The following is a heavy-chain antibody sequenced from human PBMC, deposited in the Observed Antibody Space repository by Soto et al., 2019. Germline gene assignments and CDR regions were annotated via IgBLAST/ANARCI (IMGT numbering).Heavy chain of an antibody. V-gene: IGHV1-69*06. D-gene: IGHD4-17*01. J-gene: IGHJ4*02. CDR2: IIPIFGTA. CDR3: ASSIPPPYGGNSEY. Sequence: ASVKVSCKASGGTFSSYAISWVRQAPGQGPEWMGGIIPIFGTANYAQKFQGRVTITADKSTSTAYMELSSLRSEDTAVYYCASSIPPPYGGNSEYWGQGTLVTVSS. CDR1: GGTFSSYA.